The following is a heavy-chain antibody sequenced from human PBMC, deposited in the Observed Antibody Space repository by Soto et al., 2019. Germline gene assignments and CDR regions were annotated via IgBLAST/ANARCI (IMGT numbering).Heavy chain of an antibody. Sequence: ASVKVCCKASGYTFTSYDSKWVRPATGQGLEWMGWMNPNSGNTGYAQKFQGRVTMTRNTSISTAYMELSSLRSEDTAVYYCARGYGDHEAYYYYYMDVWGKGTTVTVSS. CDR2: MNPNSGNT. D-gene: IGHD4-17*01. V-gene: IGHV1-8*01. CDR3: ARGYGDHEAYYYYYMDV. J-gene: IGHJ6*03. CDR1: GYTFTSYD.